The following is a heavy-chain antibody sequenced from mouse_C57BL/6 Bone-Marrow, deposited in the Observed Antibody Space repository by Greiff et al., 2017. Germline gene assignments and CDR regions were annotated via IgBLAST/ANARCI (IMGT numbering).Heavy chain of an antibody. CDR1: GYAFSSYW. Sequence: QVQLQQSGAELVKPGASVKISCKASGYAFSSYWMNWVKQRPGKGLEWIGQIYPGDGDTNYNGKFKGKATLTADKSSSTAYMQLSSLTSEDSAVYSCARSGDSSGYGMVYWGQGTLVTVSA. CDR3: ARSGDSSGYGMVY. J-gene: IGHJ3*01. D-gene: IGHD3-2*02. CDR2: IYPGDGDT. V-gene: IGHV1-80*01.